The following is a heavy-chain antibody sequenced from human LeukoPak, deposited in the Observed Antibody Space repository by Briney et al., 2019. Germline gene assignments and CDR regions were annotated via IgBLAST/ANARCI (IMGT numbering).Heavy chain of an antibody. CDR1: GFTFSSYW. D-gene: IGHD5-24*01. CDR2: INSDGSST. CDR3: ARGEGYNFGPLDY. V-gene: IGHV3-74*01. J-gene: IGHJ4*02. Sequence: PGGSLRLSCAASGFTFSSYWMHWVRQAPGKGLVWVSRINSDGSSTSYAGSVKGRFTISRDNAKNTLYLQMNSLRAEDTAVYYCARGEGYNFGPLDYWGQGTLVTVSS.